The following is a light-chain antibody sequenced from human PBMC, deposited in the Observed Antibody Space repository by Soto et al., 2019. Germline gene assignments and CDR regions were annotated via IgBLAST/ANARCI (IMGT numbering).Light chain of an antibody. CDR2: DAS. J-gene: IGKJ2*01. CDR3: QNCFTVPYT. V-gene: IGKV1-33*01. CDR1: QDISNR. Sequence: DIQMTQSPSSLSASVGDRITITCQASQDISNRLNWYHQKPGKAPNLLIYDASNLAAGVPSGFSGSGSGTHFTFTISSLQPEDIGTYYCQNCFTVPYTFGQETKLEIK.